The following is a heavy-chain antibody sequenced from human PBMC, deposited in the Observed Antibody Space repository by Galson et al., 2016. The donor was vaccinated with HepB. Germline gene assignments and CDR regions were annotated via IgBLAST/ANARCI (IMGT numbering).Heavy chain of an antibody. CDR1: GFSLSSYW. D-gene: IGHD6-19*01. J-gene: IGHJ4*02. V-gene: IGHV3-7*01. CDR2: VKYDGSEK. Sequence: LRLSCAASGFSLSSYWMSWVRQAPGKGLEWAANVKYDGSEKYYVDSVKGRFTISRDNAKNSMSLQMNSLSAEDTAVYYCVRDGSGGWHFDNWGQGTLITVSS. CDR3: VRDGSGGWHFDN.